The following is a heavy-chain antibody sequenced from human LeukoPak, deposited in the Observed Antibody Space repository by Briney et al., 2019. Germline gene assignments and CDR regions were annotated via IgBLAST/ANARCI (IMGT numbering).Heavy chain of an antibody. V-gene: IGHV5-10-1*01. Sequence: GESLRISCKGSGYTFSSYWISWVRQMPGKGLEWMGRIDPSDSYTNYSPSFQGHVTISADKSISTAYLQWSSLKASDIAMYYCAREVERVRYFDYWGQGSLVTVSS. CDR2: IDPSDSYT. CDR1: GYTFSSYW. J-gene: IGHJ4*02. CDR3: AREVERVRYFDY. D-gene: IGHD1-1*01.